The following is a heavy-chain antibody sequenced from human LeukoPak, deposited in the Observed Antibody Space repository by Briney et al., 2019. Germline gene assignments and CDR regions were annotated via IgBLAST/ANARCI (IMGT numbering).Heavy chain of an antibody. CDR1: GGSISSSSYY. CDR2: IYYSGST. V-gene: IGHV4-39*01. J-gene: IGHJ5*02. CDR3: ARQNRDGSNWFDP. D-gene: IGHD5-24*01. Sequence: PSETLSLTCTVSGGSISSSSYYWGWIRQPPGKGLEWIGSIYYSGSTYYNPSLKSRVTISVDTSKNQFSLKLSSVTAADTAVYHCARQNRDGSNWFDPWGQGTLVTVSS.